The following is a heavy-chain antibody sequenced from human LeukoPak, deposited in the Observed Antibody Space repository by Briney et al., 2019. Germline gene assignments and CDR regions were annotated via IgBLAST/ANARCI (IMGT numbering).Heavy chain of an antibody. V-gene: IGHV3-23*01. J-gene: IGHJ3*02. CDR3: VRVGTSFDI. D-gene: IGHD7-27*01. Sequence: PGGSLRLSCAASGFTVNTYAMSWVRQAPGKGLEWVSGISGCGGNTYYADSVKGRFTISRDNAKNSLYLQMNSLRVEDTAVYYCVRVGTSFDIWGQGTMVTVSS. CDR1: GFTVNTYA. CDR2: ISGCGGNT.